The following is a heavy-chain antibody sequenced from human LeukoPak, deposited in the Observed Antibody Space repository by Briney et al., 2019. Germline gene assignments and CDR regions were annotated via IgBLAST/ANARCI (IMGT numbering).Heavy chain of an antibody. V-gene: IGHV3-30*04. CDR1: GFTFSSYA. CDR3: ARAAAAAGTDPRFYYYYYYMDV. D-gene: IGHD6-13*01. J-gene: IGHJ6*03. CDR2: ISYDGSNK. Sequence: PGGSLRLSCAASGFTFSSYAMHWVRQAPGKGLEWVAVISYDGSNKYYADSVKGRFTISRDNSKNTLYLQMNSLRAEDTAVYYCARAAAAAGTDPRFYYYYYYMDVWGKGTTVTVSS.